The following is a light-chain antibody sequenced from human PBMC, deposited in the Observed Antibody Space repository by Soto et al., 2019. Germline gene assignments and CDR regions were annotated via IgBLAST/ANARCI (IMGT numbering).Light chain of an antibody. J-gene: IGKJ1*01. CDR2: GSS. CDR1: QSVSSNS. CDR3: QQYGSSPWT. Sequence: EIVLTQSPDTLSLSPGERATLSSRASQSVSSNSLAWYRHKSGQAPRLLIYGSSSRATGIPDRFSGSGSGTDFTLTISRLEPEDFAVYYCQQYGSSPWTFGHGTKVEIK. V-gene: IGKV3-20*01.